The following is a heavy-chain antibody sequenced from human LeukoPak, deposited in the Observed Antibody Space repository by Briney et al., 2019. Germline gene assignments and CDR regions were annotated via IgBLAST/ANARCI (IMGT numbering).Heavy chain of an antibody. CDR3: ARDQGTYGFQY. Sequence: GTLLRPCCAASGCTFSNWWISLGRMAPGKRQEGWANMMQDSSEKYYVGSVKRRFTITRDNAKNSLYLQMNSLKAGDTALYYCARDQGTYGFQYWGQGTLVTVSS. CDR2: MMQDSSEK. J-gene: IGHJ1*01. V-gene: IGHV3-7*04. CDR1: GCTFSNWW. D-gene: IGHD3-10*01.